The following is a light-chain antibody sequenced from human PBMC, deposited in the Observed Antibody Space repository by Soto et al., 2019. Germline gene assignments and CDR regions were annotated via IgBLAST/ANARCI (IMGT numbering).Light chain of an antibody. J-gene: IGKJ1*01. CDR2: GAS. V-gene: IGKV3-15*01. CDR1: QSFTSN. Sequence: EIVMTQFPATLSVSPGERVTLSCRASQSFTSNLAWYQRKPGQAPRLLIYGASTRATDIPDRFSGSGSGTEFTLTISSLQPEDSATYYCHQYYNRPPWTFGQGTKVDI. CDR3: HQYYNRPPWT.